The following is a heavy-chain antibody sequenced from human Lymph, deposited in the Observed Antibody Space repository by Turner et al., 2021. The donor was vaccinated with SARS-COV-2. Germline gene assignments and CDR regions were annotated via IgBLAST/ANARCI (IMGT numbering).Heavy chain of an antibody. CDR2: ISISSSNI. D-gene: IGHD2-15*01. V-gene: IGHV3-48*02. CDR1: GFTFSSYS. Sequence: EVQLVESGGGLVQPGGSLSLSCAASGFTFSSYSMNWVRQAPGKGLEWVSYISISSSNIYYADSVKGRFTISRDNAKNSLYLQMNSLRDEDTAVYYCARDRGGYGAYYYGMDVWGQGTTVTVSS. CDR3: ARDRGGYGAYYYGMDV. J-gene: IGHJ6*02.